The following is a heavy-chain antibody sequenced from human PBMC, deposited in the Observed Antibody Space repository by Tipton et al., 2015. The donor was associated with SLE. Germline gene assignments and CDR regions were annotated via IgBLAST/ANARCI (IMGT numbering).Heavy chain of an antibody. CDR1: GFTFSSYW. Sequence: SLRLSCAASGFTFSSYWMSWVRQAPGKGLEWVANIKQDGNEKYYVDSVKGRFTVSRDNAANSLYLHMNSLRAEDTAVYYCVRDLTTAGMRMVRGRVENSYYYYGLDVWGQGTTVTVSS. D-gene: IGHD3-10*01. J-gene: IGHJ6*02. CDR3: VRDLTTAGMRMVRGRVENSYYYYGLDV. V-gene: IGHV3-7*03. CDR2: IKQDGNEK.